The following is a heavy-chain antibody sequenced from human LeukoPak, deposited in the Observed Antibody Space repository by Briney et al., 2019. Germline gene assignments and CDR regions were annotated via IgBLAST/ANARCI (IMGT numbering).Heavy chain of an antibody. V-gene: IGHV3-30*03. CDR3: ARDYYGSGSHATGMDV. D-gene: IGHD3-10*01. CDR1: GFTFSSYS. Sequence: PGGSLRLSCAASGFTFSSYSMNWVRQAPGQGLEWVAMISDDGSRKYHADSVKGRFSISRDNSKNTLFLQMNSLRVDDTAVYYCARDYYGSGSHATGMDVWGQGTTVTVSS. J-gene: IGHJ6*02. CDR2: ISDDGSRK.